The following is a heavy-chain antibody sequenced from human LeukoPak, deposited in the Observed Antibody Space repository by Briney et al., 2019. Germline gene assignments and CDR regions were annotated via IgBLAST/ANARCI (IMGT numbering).Heavy chain of an antibody. V-gene: IGHV1-2*02. CDR1: GYTFSDYY. D-gene: IGHD6-13*01. Sequence: ASVKVSCKASGYTFSDYYMHWVRQAPGQGLEWMGWIDPNTGDTKYAQKFQGRVSMTRDTSINTADMEVSSLRSDDTAVYYCARVQRAAGRGRGGYYMDVWGKGTTVTVSS. CDR3: ARVQRAAGRGRGGYYMDV. J-gene: IGHJ6*03. CDR2: IDPNTGDT.